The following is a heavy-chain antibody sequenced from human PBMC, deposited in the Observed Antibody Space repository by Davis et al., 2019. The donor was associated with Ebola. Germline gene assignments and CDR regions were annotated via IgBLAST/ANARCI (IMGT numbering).Heavy chain of an antibody. CDR1: GFTFSNSW. CDR3: ATDFHPLIDY. J-gene: IGHJ4*02. Sequence: GESLKISCAASGFTFSNSWMSWVRQSPGKGLEWVANIKSDGSHIYYVDSVKGRFTISRDNAKNSLYLQMNSLRAEDTAVYYCATDFHPLIDYWGRGTLVTVSS. V-gene: IGHV3-7*01. CDR2: IKSDGSHI.